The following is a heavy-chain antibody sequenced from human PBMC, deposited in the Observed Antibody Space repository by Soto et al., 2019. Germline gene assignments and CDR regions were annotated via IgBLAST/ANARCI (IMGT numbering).Heavy chain of an antibody. CDR1: GLTFSSYS. D-gene: IGHD2-8*01. CDR2: ISSSSSYI. V-gene: IGHV3-21*01. CDR3: ASLDGLYYFDY. Sequence: GGSLRLSCAASGLTFSSYSMNWVRQAPGKGLEWVSSISSSSSYIYYADSVKGRFTISRDNAKNSLYLQMNSLRAEDTAVYYCASLDGLYYFDYWGQGTLVTVSS. J-gene: IGHJ4*02.